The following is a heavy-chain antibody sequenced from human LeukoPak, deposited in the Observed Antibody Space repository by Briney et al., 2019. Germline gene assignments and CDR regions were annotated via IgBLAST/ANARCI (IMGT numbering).Heavy chain of an antibody. V-gene: IGHV1-69*05. CDR1: GGTFISYA. Sequence: GSSVKVSCKASGGTFISYAISWVRQAPGQGLEWMGRIIPIFGTANYAQKFQGRVTITTDESTSTAYMELSSLRSEDTAVYYCARDKNYYGSGSSLDYYYMDVWGKGTTVTVSS. CDR3: ARDKNYYGSGSSLDYYYMDV. CDR2: IIPIFGTA. D-gene: IGHD3-10*01. J-gene: IGHJ6*03.